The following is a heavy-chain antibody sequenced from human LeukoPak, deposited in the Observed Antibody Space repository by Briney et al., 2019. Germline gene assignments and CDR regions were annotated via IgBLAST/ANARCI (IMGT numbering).Heavy chain of an antibody. D-gene: IGHD6-19*01. Sequence: PGGSLRLSCAASGFSFSDYYMSWIRQAPGKGLEGVSYISSSGSTIYYADPVKGRFTTSRDNAKNSLYLQMNSLRAEDTAVYYCARDYVSGWTENWFDPWGQGTLVTVSS. J-gene: IGHJ5*02. CDR2: ISSSGSTI. V-gene: IGHV3-11*01. CDR3: ARDYVSGWTENWFDP. CDR1: GFSFSDYY.